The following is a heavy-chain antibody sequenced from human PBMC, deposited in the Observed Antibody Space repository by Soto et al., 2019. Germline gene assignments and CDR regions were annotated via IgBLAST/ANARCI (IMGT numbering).Heavy chain of an antibody. CDR2: MNPNSGNT. Sequence: QVQLVQSGAEVKKPGASGKVSCKAAGYIFTSYDINWVRLATGQGLEWMGWMNPNSGNTAYAQKFQGRVTMTRNTSISTAYMELSSLRSEDTAVYYCARLKQDYAVTWGQGTLVTVSS. CDR1: GYIFTSYD. J-gene: IGHJ5*02. D-gene: IGHD3-16*01. CDR3: ARLKQDYAVT. V-gene: IGHV1-8*01.